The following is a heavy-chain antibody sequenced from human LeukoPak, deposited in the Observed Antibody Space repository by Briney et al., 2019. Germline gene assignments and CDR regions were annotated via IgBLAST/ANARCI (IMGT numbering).Heavy chain of an antibody. CDR1: GITVSSNY. Sequence: PGGSLRLSCAASGITVSSNYMSWVRQALGKGLEWVSIIYSGGNTYYADSVKGRFTISRDNSKNTLYLQMNSLRAEDTAVYYCVRDIVPYRSNWYYFDYRGQGTLVTVSS. D-gene: IGHD6-13*01. V-gene: IGHV3-66*01. CDR3: VRDIVPYRSNWYYFDY. J-gene: IGHJ4*02. CDR2: IYSGGNT.